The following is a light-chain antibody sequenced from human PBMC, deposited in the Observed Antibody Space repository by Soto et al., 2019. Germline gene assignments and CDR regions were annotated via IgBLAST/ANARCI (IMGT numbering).Light chain of an antibody. CDR2: QVT. CDR3: SSYTDSSNYV. V-gene: IGLV2-14*01. J-gene: IGLJ1*01. CDR1: SRDLAIYNY. Sequence: QSALTQPASVSGSPGQSITISCTGTSRDLAIYNYVSWYQQQPGKAPKLMIYQVTNRPSGVSNRFACSRSGNAASLTISGLQAEDEADDYCSSYTDSSNYVFGTVTKVTV.